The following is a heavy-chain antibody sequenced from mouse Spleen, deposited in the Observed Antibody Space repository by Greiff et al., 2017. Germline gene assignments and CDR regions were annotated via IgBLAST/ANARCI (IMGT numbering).Heavy chain of an antibody. V-gene: IGHV1-52*01. CDR3: AREAMDGKGLGYAMDY. D-gene: IGHD2-1*01. J-gene: IGHJ4*01. CDR1: GYTFTSYW. CDR2: IDPSDSET. Sequence: QVQLQQPGAELVRPGSSVKLSCKASGYTFTSYWMHWVKQRPIQGLEWIGKIDPSDSETHYNQKFKDKATLTVDKSSSTAYMQLSSLTSEDSAVYYCAREAMDGKGLGYAMDYWGQGTSVTVSS.